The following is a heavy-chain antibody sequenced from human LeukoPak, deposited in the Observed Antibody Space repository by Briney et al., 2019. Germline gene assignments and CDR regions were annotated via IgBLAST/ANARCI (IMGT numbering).Heavy chain of an antibody. CDR1: GYTFTGYY. V-gene: IGHV1-2*02. J-gene: IGHJ4*02. D-gene: IGHD4-23*01. CDR2: INPNSGGT. Sequence: GASVKVSCKASGYTFTGYYMHWARQAPGQGLEWMGWINPNSGGTNYAQKFQGRVTMTRDTSISTAYMELSRLRSDDTAVYYCARDGYGGNSAHSDWGQGTLVTVSS. CDR3: ARDGYGGNSAHSD.